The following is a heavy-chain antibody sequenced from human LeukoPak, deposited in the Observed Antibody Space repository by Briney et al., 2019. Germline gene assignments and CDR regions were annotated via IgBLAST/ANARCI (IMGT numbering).Heavy chain of an antibody. CDR1: GYSFTSYW. Sequence: GESLKISCKGSGYSFTSYWIGWVRQMPGKGLEWMGIIYPGDSDTRYSPSFQGQVTISADKSISTAYLQWSSLKASDTAMYYCATTSGRDGYNLNWYFDLWGRGTLVTVSS. CDR3: ATTSGRDGYNLNWYFDL. V-gene: IGHV5-51*01. J-gene: IGHJ2*01. D-gene: IGHD5-24*01. CDR2: IYPGDSDT.